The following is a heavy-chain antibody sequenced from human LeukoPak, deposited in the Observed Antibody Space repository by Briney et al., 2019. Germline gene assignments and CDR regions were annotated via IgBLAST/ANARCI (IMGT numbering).Heavy chain of an antibody. Sequence: GGSLRLSCAASGFTFGSYAMSWVRQAPGKGLEWVSAISGSGGSTYYAESVKGRFAISRDNSKSMLFLQLNSLRAEDTALYYCARDLHYYVAMDVWGQGTTVTVSS. CDR3: ARDLHYYVAMDV. J-gene: IGHJ6*02. CDR2: ISGSGGST. CDR1: GFTFGSYA. D-gene: IGHD3-10*02. V-gene: IGHV3-23*01.